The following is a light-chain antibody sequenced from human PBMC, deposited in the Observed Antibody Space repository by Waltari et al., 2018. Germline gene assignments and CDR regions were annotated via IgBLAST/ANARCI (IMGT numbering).Light chain of an antibody. Sequence: QSALTQPASVSGSPGQSITISCLGSSSDVGAYKYVSWFQQHPGKAPKLIIYDASTRPSGNSDRFSGSKSGNTASLTISGLQAEDEADYYCSSYTTSRTWVFGGGTKLTVL. CDR2: DAS. V-gene: IGLV2-14*03. CDR3: SSYTTSRTWV. J-gene: IGLJ3*02. CDR1: SSDVGAYKY.